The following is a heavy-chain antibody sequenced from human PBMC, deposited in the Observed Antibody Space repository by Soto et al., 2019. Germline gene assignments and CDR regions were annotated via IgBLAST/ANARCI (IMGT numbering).Heavy chain of an antibody. CDR1: GFTVSSNY. CDR2: IYSGGST. CDR3: AIKLYGSGRQSTAYYFDY. D-gene: IGHD3-10*01. V-gene: IGHV3-53*01. Sequence: GGSLRLSCAASGFTVSSNYMSWVRQAPGKGLEWVSVIYSGGSTYYADSVKGRFTISRDNSKNQMYLQMNSMRAEDKAVYYCAIKLYGSGRQSTAYYFDYWGQGTMVTVSS. J-gene: IGHJ4*02.